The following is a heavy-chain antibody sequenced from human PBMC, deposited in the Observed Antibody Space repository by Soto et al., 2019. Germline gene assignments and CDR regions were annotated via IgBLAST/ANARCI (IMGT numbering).Heavy chain of an antibody. J-gene: IGHJ4*02. D-gene: IGHD3-22*01. CDR2: IYYTGRT. Sequence: QVQLQASGPGLVKPSETLSLTCIVSGGSVSSGSYYWSWIRQPPGKGLEWIGFIYYTGRTSYNPSRKSRVTISVDTSKNQFSRKLSSVTAADTAVYFCATMSSSGYPLDYWGRGTLVTVSS. V-gene: IGHV4-61*01. CDR1: GGSVSSGSYY. CDR3: ATMSSSGYPLDY.